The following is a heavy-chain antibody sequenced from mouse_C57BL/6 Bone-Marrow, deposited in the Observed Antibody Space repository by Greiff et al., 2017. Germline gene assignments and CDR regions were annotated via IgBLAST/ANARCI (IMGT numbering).Heavy chain of an antibody. CDR3: ARSLPTVDYYAMDY. V-gene: IGHV1-64*01. Sequence: QVQLKQPGAELVKPGASVKLSCKASGYTFTSYWMHWVKQRPGQGLEWIGMIHPNSGSTNYNEKFKSKATLTVDKSSSTAYMQLSSLTSEDSAVXYCARSLPTVDYYAMDYWGQGTSVTVSS. J-gene: IGHJ4*01. CDR1: GYTFTSYW. CDR2: IHPNSGST. D-gene: IGHD1-1*01.